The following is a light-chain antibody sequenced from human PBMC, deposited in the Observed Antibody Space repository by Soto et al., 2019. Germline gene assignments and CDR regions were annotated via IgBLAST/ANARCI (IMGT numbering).Light chain of an antibody. V-gene: IGLV4-69*01. CDR2: FNSDGSH. CDR1: SGPSSYA. J-gene: IGLJ2*01. CDR3: QTWGTGSHVV. Sequence: QLVLTQSPSASASVGASVKLTCTLSSGPSSYAIAWHQQQPEKAPRYLMKFNSDGSHNKGDGIPDRFSGSSSGADHYLTISNLQSEDEADYSCQTWGTGSHVVFGGGTKLTVL.